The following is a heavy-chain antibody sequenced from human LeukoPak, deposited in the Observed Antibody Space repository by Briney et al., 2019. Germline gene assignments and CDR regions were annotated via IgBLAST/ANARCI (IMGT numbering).Heavy chain of an antibody. J-gene: IGHJ4*02. CDR1: GYTFTSYG. V-gene: IGHV1-2*02. CDR3: ARDRGSSGWYAAPTPLDY. D-gene: IGHD6-19*01. Sequence: ASVKVSCKASGYTFTSYGISWVRQAPGQGLEWMGWINPNSGGTNYAQKFQGRVTMTRDTSISTAYMELSRLRSDDTAVYYCARDRGSSGWYAAPTPLDYWGQGTLVTVSS. CDR2: INPNSGGT.